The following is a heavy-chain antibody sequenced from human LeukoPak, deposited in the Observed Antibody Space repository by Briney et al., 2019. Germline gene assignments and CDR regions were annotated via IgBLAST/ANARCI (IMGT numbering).Heavy chain of an antibody. CDR1: GYTFTGYY. CDR3: TRHTRDGAYSSGWSSNQGSYYFDY. V-gene: IGHV1-2*02. CDR2: INPNSGGT. Sequence: ASVKVSCKASGYTFTGYYMHWVRQAPGQGLEWMGWINPNSGGTNYAQKFQGRVTMTRDTSISTAYMELSRLRSDDTAVYYCTRHTRDGAYSSGWSSNQGSYYFDYWGQGTLVTVSS. D-gene: IGHD6-19*01. J-gene: IGHJ4*02.